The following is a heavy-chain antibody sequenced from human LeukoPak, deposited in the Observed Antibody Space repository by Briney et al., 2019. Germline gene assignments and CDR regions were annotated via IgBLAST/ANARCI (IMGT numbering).Heavy chain of an antibody. CDR3: AKDARASYYANLYYYYGMDV. Sequence: PGRSLRLSCAASGFTFSGYGMHWVRQAPGKGLEWVAVISYDGSNKYYADSVKGRFTISRDNSKNTLYLQMNSLRAEDTAVYYCAKDARASYYANLYYYYGMDVWGQGTTVTVSS. D-gene: IGHD3-10*01. CDR2: ISYDGSNK. J-gene: IGHJ6*02. V-gene: IGHV3-30*18. CDR1: GFTFSGYG.